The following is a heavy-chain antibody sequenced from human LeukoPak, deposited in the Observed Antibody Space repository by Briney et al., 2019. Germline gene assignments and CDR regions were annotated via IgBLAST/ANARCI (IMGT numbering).Heavy chain of an antibody. CDR1: GFTFSSYA. J-gene: IGHJ4*02. D-gene: IGHD4-17*01. V-gene: IGHV3-23*01. Sequence: GGSLRLSCAASGFTFSSYAMSWVRQAPGKGLEWVSAISGSGGSTYYADSVKGRFTISRDNSKNTLYLQMNSLRAEDTAVYYCAKDVPRGEGGDYVFDVGVYYFDYGGQGPRVPVS. CDR3: AKDVPRGEGGDYVFDVGVYYFDY. CDR2: ISGSGGST.